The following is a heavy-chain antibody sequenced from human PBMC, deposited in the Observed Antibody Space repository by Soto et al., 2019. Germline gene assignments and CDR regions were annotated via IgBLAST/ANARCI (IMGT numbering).Heavy chain of an antibody. V-gene: IGHV1-2*02. CDR3: ARNYYDSSDRDYLDY. D-gene: IGHD3-22*01. CDR1: GYTFNGYY. J-gene: IGHJ4*02. CDR2: INPISGGT. Sequence: ASVKVSCKASGYTFNGYYIHWVRQAPGQGLEWMGWINPISGGTNYAQKFQGRVTMTRDTSIDTVYMDLSRLKSDDTAVYYCARNYYDSSDRDYLDYWGQGTLVTVSS.